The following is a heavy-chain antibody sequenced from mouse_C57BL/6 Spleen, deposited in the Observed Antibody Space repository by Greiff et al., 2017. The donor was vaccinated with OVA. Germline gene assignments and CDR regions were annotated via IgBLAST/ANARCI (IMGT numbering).Heavy chain of an antibody. CDR3: ARKGDTAQATDYFDY. CDR2: INPSSGYT. D-gene: IGHD3-2*02. V-gene: IGHV1-7*01. CDR1: GYTFTSYW. Sequence: VQLQQSGAELAKPGASVKLSCKASGYTFTSYWMHWVKQRPGQGLEWIGYINPSSGYTKYNQKFKDKATLTADKSYSTTYMQLSSLTYEDSAVYYGARKGDTAQATDYFDYWGQGTTLTVSS. J-gene: IGHJ2*01.